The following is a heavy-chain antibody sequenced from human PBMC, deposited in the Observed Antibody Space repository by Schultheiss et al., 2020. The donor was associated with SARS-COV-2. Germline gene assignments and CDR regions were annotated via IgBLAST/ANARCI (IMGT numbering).Heavy chain of an antibody. J-gene: IGHJ4*02. D-gene: IGHD1-26*01. Sequence: SETLSLTCTVSGGSISGYYWSWIRQPPGKGLEWIGYIYYSGSTNYNPSLKSRVTISVDTSKNQFSLKLSSVTAADTAVYYCGGWELSAASPRVDYWGQGTLVTVSS. CDR3: GGWELSAASPRVDY. CDR1: GGSISGYY. V-gene: IGHV4-59*08. CDR2: IYYSGST.